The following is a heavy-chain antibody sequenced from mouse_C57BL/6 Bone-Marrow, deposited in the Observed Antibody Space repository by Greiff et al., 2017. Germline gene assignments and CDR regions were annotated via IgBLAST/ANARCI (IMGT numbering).Heavy chain of an antibody. CDR3: ARWGREYYFDY. Sequence: EVKLVESGGGLVQPGGSLSLSCAASGFTFTDYYMSWVRQPPGKALEWLGFIRNKANGYTTEYSASVKGRFTISRDNSQSSLYLQMNALRAEDSATYYCARWGREYYFDYWGQGTTLTVSS. CDR1: GFTFTDYY. D-gene: IGHD1-1*01. V-gene: IGHV7-3*01. CDR2: IRNKANGYTT. J-gene: IGHJ2*01.